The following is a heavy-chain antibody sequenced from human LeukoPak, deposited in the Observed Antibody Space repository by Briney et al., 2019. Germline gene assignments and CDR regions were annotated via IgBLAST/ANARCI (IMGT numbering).Heavy chain of an antibody. V-gene: IGHV3-30*04. CDR1: GFTFSSYA. Sequence: GGSLRLSCAASGFTFSSYAMHWVRQAPGKGLEWVAVISYDGSNKYYADSVKGRFTISRDNSKNTLYLQMNSLRSDDTAVYYCARSREDIVVVVAATPFDYWGQGTLVTVSS. CDR2: ISYDGSNK. CDR3: ARSREDIVVVVAATPFDY. D-gene: IGHD2-15*01. J-gene: IGHJ4*02.